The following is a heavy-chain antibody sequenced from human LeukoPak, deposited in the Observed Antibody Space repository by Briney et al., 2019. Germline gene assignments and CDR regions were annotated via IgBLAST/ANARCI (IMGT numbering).Heavy chain of an antibody. Sequence: PGGSLRLSCAASGFTFSSYSMNWVRQAPGKGLEWVSSISSSSSYIYYADSVKGRFTISRDNSKNTLYLHMNSLRAEDTAVYYCTRDVSGSRPNYWGQGTLVTVTS. CDR3: TRDVSGSRPNY. J-gene: IGHJ4*02. V-gene: IGHV3-21*04. D-gene: IGHD3-16*01. CDR1: GFTFSSYS. CDR2: ISSSSSYI.